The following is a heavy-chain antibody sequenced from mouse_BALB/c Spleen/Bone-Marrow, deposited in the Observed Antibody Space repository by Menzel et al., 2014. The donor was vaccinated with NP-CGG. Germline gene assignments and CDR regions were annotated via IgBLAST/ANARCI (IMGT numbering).Heavy chain of an antibody. CDR2: IWSGGIT. D-gene: IGHD2-4*01. J-gene: IGHJ2*01. CDR3: ARNYDYDFDY. CDR1: GFSLTSYG. V-gene: IGHV2-2*02. Sequence: VQLQQSGPGLVQPSQSLSITCTVSGFSLTSYGVHWVRQSPGKGLEWLGVIWSGGITDYNAAFISRLSISKDNSKSQVFFKMNSLQANDTAIYYCARNYDYDFDYWGQGTTLTVSS.